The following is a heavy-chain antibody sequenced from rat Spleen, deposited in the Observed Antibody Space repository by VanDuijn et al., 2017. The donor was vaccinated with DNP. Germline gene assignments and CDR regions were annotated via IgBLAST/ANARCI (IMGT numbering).Heavy chain of an antibody. J-gene: IGHJ3*01. D-gene: IGHD1-2*01. CDR1: GFTFRDHA. CDR2: VNSDGSKT. CDR3: ARHGYSSYTTGVWFAY. Sequence: EVQLVESGGGLVQPGRSLKLSCVASGFTFRDHAMAWVRQAPRKGLEWVATVNSDGSKTYYRDSVKGRFTVSRDNAKSTLYLQMDSLRSEDTATYYCARHGYSSYTTGVWFAYWGQGTLVAVSS. V-gene: IGHV5-17*01.